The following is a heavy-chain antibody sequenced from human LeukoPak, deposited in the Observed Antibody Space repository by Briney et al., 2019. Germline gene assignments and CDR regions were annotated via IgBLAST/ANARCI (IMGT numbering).Heavy chain of an antibody. CDR1: EFTFSSYS. CDR3: ARDQVDSSGWYGGYYFDY. V-gene: IGHV3-48*01. CDR2: ITNSGNSK. D-gene: IGHD6-19*01. J-gene: IGHJ4*02. Sequence: GSLRLSCAASEFTFSSYSMNWVRQAPGKGLEWVSYITNSGNSKSYADSVKGRFTISRDNTKNSLYLQMNSLRAEDTAVYYCARDQVDSSGWYGGYYFDYWGQGTLVTVSS.